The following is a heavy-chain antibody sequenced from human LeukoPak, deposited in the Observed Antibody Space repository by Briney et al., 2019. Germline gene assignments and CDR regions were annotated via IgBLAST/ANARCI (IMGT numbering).Heavy chain of an antibody. V-gene: IGHV4-59*01. CDR3: ARHWLRGAPKPGYMDV. J-gene: IGHJ6*03. Sequence: SETLSLTCTVSGDAFSSFYWNWIWQSPGQGQEWLGSISYGGSANYNPSLKSRGIISEDRPKNQFSLKLTFVTAADTAVYYCARHWLRGAPKPGYMDVWGKGTTVTVSS. CDR1: GDAFSSFY. D-gene: IGHD3-10*01. CDR2: ISYGGSA.